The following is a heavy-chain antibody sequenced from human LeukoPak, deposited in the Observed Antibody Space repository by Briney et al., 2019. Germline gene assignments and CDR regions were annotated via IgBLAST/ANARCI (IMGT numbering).Heavy chain of an antibody. J-gene: IGHJ5*02. D-gene: IGHD3-3*01. CDR1: GGSISSGTYY. CDR2: IYHSGST. V-gene: IGHV4-39*07. Sequence: SETLSLTCTVSGGSISSGTYYWSWIRQPPGKGLEWIGSIYHSGSTYYNPSLKSRVTISVDTSKNQFSLKLSSVTAADTAVYYCARKLRFLEWSLDNWFDPWGQGTLVTVSS. CDR3: ARKLRFLEWSLDNWFDP.